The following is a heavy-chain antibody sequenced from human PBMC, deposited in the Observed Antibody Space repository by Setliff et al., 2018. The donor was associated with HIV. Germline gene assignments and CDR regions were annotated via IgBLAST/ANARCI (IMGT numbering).Heavy chain of an antibody. D-gene: IGHD3-22*01. CDR2: IYHSGSS. Sequence: SETLSLTCAVSGYSISSGFYWGWIRQPPGKGLEWIGSIYHSGSSYSNPSLKSRVTISVDTSKNQFSLKLSSVTAADTAVYYCASRVYYYDSNNFLREEGFDPWGQGTLVTVSS. J-gene: IGHJ5*02. CDR3: ASRVYYYDSNNFLREEGFDP. V-gene: IGHV4-38-2*01. CDR1: GYSISSGFY.